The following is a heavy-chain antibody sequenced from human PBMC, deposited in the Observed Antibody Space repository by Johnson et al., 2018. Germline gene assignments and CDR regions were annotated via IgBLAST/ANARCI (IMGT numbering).Heavy chain of an antibody. CDR3: AKGARWGGDCSPWYYYYYMDV. Sequence: VQLVQSGGGLVQPGGSLRLSCAASGFTVSTNYMTWVRQAPGKGLEWVSVIYSGGSTYYADSVKGRFTISRDNSKNTLYLQMNSLRAEDTAVYYCAKGARWGGDCSPWYYYYYMDVWGKGTTVTVSS. CDR1: GFTVSTNY. J-gene: IGHJ6*03. CDR2: IYSGGST. D-gene: IGHD2-21*02. V-gene: IGHV3-66*01.